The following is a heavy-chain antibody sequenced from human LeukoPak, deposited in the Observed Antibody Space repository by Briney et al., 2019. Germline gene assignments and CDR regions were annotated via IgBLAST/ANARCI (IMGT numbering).Heavy chain of an antibody. J-gene: IGHJ6*02. V-gene: IGHV3-30*02. CDR3: ARDRHYAMDV. CDR1: GFTFSSYG. Sequence: PGGSLRLSCAASGFTFSSYGMHWVRQAPGKGLEWVAFIRYDGSNKYYADSVKGRFTISRDNAKNTVYLEMNSLRLEDTAVYYCARDRHYAMDVWGQGTTVTVSS. CDR2: IRYDGSNK.